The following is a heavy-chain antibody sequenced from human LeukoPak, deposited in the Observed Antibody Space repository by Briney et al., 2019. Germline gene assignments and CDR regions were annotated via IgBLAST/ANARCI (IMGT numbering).Heavy chain of an antibody. J-gene: IGHJ4*02. Sequence: PGGSLRLSCAASGFTFSSYAMSWVRQAPGKGLEWVSVIYSGGSTYYAGSVKGRFTISRDNSKNALYLQMNSLRVEDTAVYYCARTGSSSSWYVGDYWGQGTLVTVSS. CDR1: GFTFSSYA. CDR3: ARTGSSSSWYVGDY. D-gene: IGHD6-13*01. CDR2: IYSGGST. V-gene: IGHV3-66*01.